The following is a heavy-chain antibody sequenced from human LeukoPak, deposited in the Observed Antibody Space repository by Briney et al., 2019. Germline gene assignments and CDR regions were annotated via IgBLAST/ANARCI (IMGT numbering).Heavy chain of an antibody. Sequence: PGGSLRLSCAASGFTFRDYSMNWIRQAPGKGLEWISYISNSGNSRYYADSVKGRFTISRDNANNSLYLQMSSLRVEDTAVYYCARELVDPPNHGDYSFDYWGQGTLVTVSA. CDR3: ARELVDPPNHGDYSFDY. CDR2: ISNSGNSR. V-gene: IGHV3-48*04. J-gene: IGHJ4*02. CDR1: GFTFRDYS. D-gene: IGHD4-17*01.